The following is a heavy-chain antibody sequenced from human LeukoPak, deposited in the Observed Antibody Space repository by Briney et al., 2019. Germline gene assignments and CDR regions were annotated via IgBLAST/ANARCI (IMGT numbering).Heavy chain of an antibody. Sequence: GGSLRLSCAASGFTFSSYSMNWVRQAPGKGLEWVSSISSSSSYIYYADSVKGRFTISRDNAKNSLYLQMNSLRAEGTAVYYCAREALDSSDAFDIWGQGTMVTVSS. V-gene: IGHV3-21*01. D-gene: IGHD3-22*01. J-gene: IGHJ3*02. CDR1: GFTFSSYS. CDR3: AREALDSSDAFDI. CDR2: ISSSSSYI.